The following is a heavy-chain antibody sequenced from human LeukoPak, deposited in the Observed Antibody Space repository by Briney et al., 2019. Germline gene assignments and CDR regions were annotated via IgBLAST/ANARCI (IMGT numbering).Heavy chain of an antibody. CDR1: GGSISSYY. CDR2: IRYSGST. CDR3: ARGARGYSYGPYDY. Sequence: KSSETLSLTCTVSGGSISSYYWSWIRQPPGKGLEWIGYIRYSGSTDYNPSLKSRVTISIDTSKTQFSLILSSVTAAETAVYYCARGARGYSYGPYDYWGQGTLATVSS. D-gene: IGHD5-18*01. V-gene: IGHV4-59*01. J-gene: IGHJ4*02.